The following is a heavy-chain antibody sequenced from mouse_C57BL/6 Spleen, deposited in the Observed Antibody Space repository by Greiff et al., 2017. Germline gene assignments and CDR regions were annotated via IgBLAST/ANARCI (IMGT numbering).Heavy chain of an antibody. J-gene: IGHJ3*01. V-gene: IGHV1-81*01. CDR3: ASRGDYGTWFAY. D-gene: IGHD2-4*01. Sequence: QVHVKQSGAELARPGASVKLSCKASGYTFTSYGISWVKQRTGQGLEWIGEIYPRSGNTYYNEKFKGKATLTADKSSSTAYMELRSLTSEDSAVYFCASRGDYGTWFAYWGQGTLVTVSA. CDR2: IYPRSGNT. CDR1: GYTFTSYG.